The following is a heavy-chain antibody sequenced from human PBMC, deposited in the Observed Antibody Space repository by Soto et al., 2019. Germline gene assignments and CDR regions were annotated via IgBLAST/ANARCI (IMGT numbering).Heavy chain of an antibody. J-gene: IGHJ4*02. CDR3: GGSADSSGYLHN. Sequence: QVQLVQSGAEVKKPGASVKVSCKAPGYTFTSHYMHWVLQAPGQGLEWMGLINPSGTFTTYAQKFQGRVIMTRDTSTSTVYMELRRLKFDDTAVYYCGGSADSSGYLHNWGQGTLVTVSS. CDR2: INPSGTFT. CDR1: GYTFTSHY. D-gene: IGHD3-22*01. V-gene: IGHV1-46*01.